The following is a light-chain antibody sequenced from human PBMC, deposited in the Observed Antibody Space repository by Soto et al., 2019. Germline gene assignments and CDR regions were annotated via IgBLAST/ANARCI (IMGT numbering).Light chain of an antibody. CDR3: QQRSNWPPWT. CDR2: DAS. J-gene: IGKJ1*01. V-gene: IGKV3-11*01. Sequence: EIVLTQSPGTLSMNPGERATLSCRTSQSVSSYLAWYQQKPGQAPRLLIYDASNRATGIPARFSGSGSGTDFTLTISSLEPEDFAVYYCQQRSNWPPWTFGQGTMV. CDR1: QSVSSY.